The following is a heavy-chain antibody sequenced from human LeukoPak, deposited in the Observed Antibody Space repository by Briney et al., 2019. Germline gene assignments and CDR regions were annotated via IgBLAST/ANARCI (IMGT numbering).Heavy chain of an antibody. Sequence: GGSLRLSCAASGFTFRSYSMNWVRQAPGKGLEWVSYINSSSSIYYADSVKGRFTISRDNAKNSLYLQMKSLRAEDTAVYYCARRAYCGGDCYSQDAFDIWGQGTMVTASS. CDR3: ARRAYCGGDCYSQDAFDI. CDR2: INSSSSI. D-gene: IGHD2-21*02. CDR1: GFTFRSYS. V-gene: IGHV3-48*01. J-gene: IGHJ3*02.